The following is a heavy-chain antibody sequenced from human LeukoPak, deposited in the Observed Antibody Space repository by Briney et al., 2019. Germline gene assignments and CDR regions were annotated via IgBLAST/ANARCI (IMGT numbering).Heavy chain of an antibody. Sequence: GGSLRLSCAASGFTFSSYEINWVRQTPGKGLEWISYVSSSGSTIYYADSVKGRFTISRDNSKNTLYLQMNSLRAEDTAVYYCAKDGPYYYDSSGYYQGDYMDVWGKGTTVTVSS. CDR3: AKDGPYYYDSSGYYQGDYMDV. D-gene: IGHD3-22*01. CDR2: VSSSGSTI. J-gene: IGHJ6*03. CDR1: GFTFSSYE. V-gene: IGHV3-48*03.